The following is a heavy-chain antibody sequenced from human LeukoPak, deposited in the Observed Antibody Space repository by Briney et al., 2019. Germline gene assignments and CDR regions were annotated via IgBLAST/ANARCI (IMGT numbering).Heavy chain of an antibody. CDR2: IYDSGST. CDR3: ASLTTAEAFDI. D-gene: IGHD3-22*01. Sequence: PSETLSLTCAVYGGSFSGYHWSWIRQPPGKGLEWIGYIYDSGSTNYNPSLKSRVTISVDTSKNQFSLKLSSVTAADTAVYYCASLTTAEAFDIWGQGTMVTVSS. CDR1: GGSFSGYH. V-gene: IGHV4-59*01. J-gene: IGHJ3*02.